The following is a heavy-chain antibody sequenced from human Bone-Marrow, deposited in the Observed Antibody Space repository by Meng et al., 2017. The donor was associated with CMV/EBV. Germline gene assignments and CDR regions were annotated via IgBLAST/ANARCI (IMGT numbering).Heavy chain of an antibody. V-gene: IGHV1-69*10. CDR3: AREASCSSTSCYTMVYFDY. CDR2: IIPILGIA. D-gene: IGHD2-2*02. CDR1: GGTFSSYA. Sequence: SVKVSCKASGGTFSSYAISWVRQAPGQGLEWMGGIIPILGIANYAQKFQGRVTITADKSTSTAYMELSSLRSEDTAVYYCAREASCSSTSCYTMVYFDYWGQGTLVTVSS. J-gene: IGHJ4*02.